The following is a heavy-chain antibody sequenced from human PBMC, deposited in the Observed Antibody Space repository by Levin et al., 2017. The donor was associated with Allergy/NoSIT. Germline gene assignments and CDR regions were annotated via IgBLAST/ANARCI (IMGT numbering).Heavy chain of an antibody. CDR2: TNTNSGDT. CDR1: GYAFTGHY. Sequence: GESLKISCKASGYAFTGHYVHWVRQAPGQGLEWMGWTNTNSGDTMYAHNFQGRITMTRDTSISTASMELRSLRFDDTAVYYCARSHVAGGGTDGIFDVWGQGTMVIVSS. CDR3: ARSHVAGGGTDGIFDV. V-gene: IGHV1-2*02. D-gene: IGHD1-26*01. J-gene: IGHJ3*01.